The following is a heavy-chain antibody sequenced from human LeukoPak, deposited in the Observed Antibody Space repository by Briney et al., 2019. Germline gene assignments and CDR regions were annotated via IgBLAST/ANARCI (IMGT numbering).Heavy chain of an antibody. CDR1: GGSFSNYY. V-gene: IGHV4-34*01. Sequence: KTSETLSLTCAVYGGSFSNYYWSWIRQPPGRGLEWIGEINDSGRTNYNPSLMSRVTVSVDTSKNQFSPRLTSVTATDTAVYYCARRWNYGRNYYIDVWGNGATVSVSS. CDR2: INDSGRT. J-gene: IGHJ6*03. CDR3: ARRWNYGRNYYIDV. D-gene: IGHD1-7*01.